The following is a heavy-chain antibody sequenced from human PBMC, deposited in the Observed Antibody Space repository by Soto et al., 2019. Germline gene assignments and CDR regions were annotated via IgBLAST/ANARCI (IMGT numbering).Heavy chain of an antibody. V-gene: IGHV3-21*01. CDR1: GFTFSSYS. Sequence: GGSLRLSCAASGFTFSSYSMNWVRQAPGKGLEWVSSISSSSSYIYYADSVKGRFTISRDNAKNSLYLQINSLRAEDTAVYYCAREIVVEPAASPYYDYWGQGALVTVSS. CDR2: ISSSSSYI. J-gene: IGHJ4*02. CDR3: AREIVVEPAASPYYDY. D-gene: IGHD2-2*01.